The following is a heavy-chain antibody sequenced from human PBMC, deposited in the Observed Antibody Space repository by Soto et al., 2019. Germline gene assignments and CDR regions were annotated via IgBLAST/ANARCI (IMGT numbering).Heavy chain of an antibody. Sequence: ASVKVSCKASGYTFTSYMHWVRQAPGQGFEWMGRISPRSGGTNYAQKFQDRVTMTWDTSLNTAYMELSSLISEDTAVYYCARPPGYISDWYYFDLWGQGTLVTVSS. J-gene: IGHJ4*02. CDR1: GYTFTSY. V-gene: IGHV1-2*02. D-gene: IGHD3-9*01. CDR2: ISPRSGGT. CDR3: ARPPGYISDWYYFDL.